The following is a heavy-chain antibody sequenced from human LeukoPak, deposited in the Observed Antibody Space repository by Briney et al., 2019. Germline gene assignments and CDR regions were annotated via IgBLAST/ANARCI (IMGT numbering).Heavy chain of an antibody. Sequence: SVILSLTCAVYGGTLSGYYWSWIRQPPGKGLEWIGEINHSGTTNYSPSLKSRVTMSVDKSKNQVSLKLRFVTAADTAVYYCARAMVRGVITFYYGLDVWGQGTTVTVSS. D-gene: IGHD3-10*01. V-gene: IGHV4-34*01. CDR1: GGTLSGYY. J-gene: IGHJ6*02. CDR2: INHSGTT. CDR3: ARAMVRGVITFYYGLDV.